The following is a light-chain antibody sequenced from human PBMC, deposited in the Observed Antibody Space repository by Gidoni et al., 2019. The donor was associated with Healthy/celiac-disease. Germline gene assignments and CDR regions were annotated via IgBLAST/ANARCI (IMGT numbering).Light chain of an antibody. Sequence: EIVMTQSPATLSVSPGERATLPCRASQSVSSNLAWYQQKPGQAPRLLIYGASTRATGIPARFSGSGSGTEFTLTISSLQSEDFAVYYCQQYNNWPPPFGQGTKVEIK. J-gene: IGKJ1*01. CDR3: QQYNNWPPP. V-gene: IGKV3-15*01. CDR1: QSVSSN. CDR2: GAS.